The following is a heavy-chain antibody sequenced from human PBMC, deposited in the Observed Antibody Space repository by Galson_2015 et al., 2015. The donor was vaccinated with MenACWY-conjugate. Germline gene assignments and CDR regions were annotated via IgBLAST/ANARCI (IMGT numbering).Heavy chain of an antibody. V-gene: IGHV3-30*02. J-gene: IGHJ1*01. CDR2: IRYDGSNK. Sequence: SLRLSCAASGFTFSSYGMHWVRQAPGKGLEWVAFIRYDGSNKYYADSVKGRFTISRDNSKNTLYLQMNSLRAEDTAVYYCAKDEAAAGPQGFTWGQGTLVTVSS. CDR1: GFTFSSYG. CDR3: AKDEAAAGPQGFT. D-gene: IGHD6-13*01.